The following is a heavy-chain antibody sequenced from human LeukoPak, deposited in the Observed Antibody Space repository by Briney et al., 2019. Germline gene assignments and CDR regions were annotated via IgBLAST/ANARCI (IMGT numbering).Heavy chain of an antibody. V-gene: IGHV3-53*01. J-gene: IGHJ4*02. CDR2: IYSGGST. CDR3: ARGYQGSGHFDY. D-gene: IGHD2-15*01. CDR1: GFTVSSNY. Sequence: PGGSPRLSCAVSGFTVSSNYMSWVRQAPGKGLEWISVIYSGGSTYYADSVKGRFTISRDNSKNTLYLQMNSLRAEDTAVYYCARGYQGSGHFDYWGQGTLVTVSS.